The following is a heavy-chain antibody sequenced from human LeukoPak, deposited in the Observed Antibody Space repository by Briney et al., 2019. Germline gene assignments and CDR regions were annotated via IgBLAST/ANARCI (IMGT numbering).Heavy chain of an antibody. CDR1: GYTFTSYY. D-gene: IGHD6-13*01. V-gene: IGHV1-46*01. CDR3: ARDEEGSSSTGAFDI. Sequence: GASVKVSCKASGYTFTSYYMHWVRQAPGQGLEWMGIINPSGGGTSYAQKFQGRVTMTRDPSTSTVYMELSSLRSEDTAVYYCARDEEGSSSTGAFDIWGQGTMVTVSS. CDR2: INPSGGGT. J-gene: IGHJ3*02.